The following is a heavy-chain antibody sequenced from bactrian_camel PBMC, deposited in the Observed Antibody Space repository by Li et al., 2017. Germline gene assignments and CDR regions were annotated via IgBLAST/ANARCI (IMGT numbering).Heavy chain of an antibody. CDR1: GFVRYD. V-gene: IGHV3S5*01. J-gene: IGHJ4*01. CDR2: IFRDGSQP. Sequence: HVQLVESGGGLVQPGGSLRLSCAASGFVRYDMSWVRQAPGKGLEWVSVIFRDGSQPYYADSVKGRFTISRDSAKNILYLQMDSLKREDTAMYYCAPYDSAYVCPLDHQSYLYWGQGTQVTVS. CDR3: APYDSAYVCPLDHQSYLY. D-gene: IGHD4*01.